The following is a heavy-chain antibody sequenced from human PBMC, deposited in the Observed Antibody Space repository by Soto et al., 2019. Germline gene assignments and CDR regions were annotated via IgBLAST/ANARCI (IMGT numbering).Heavy chain of an antibody. D-gene: IGHD3-16*01. CDR1: GFSLSTSGVC. CDR3: AHSLYDYVWGTNWFDP. J-gene: IGHJ5*02. V-gene: IGHV2-5*02. CDR2: IYWDDDK. Sequence: QITLKESGPTLVKPTQTLTLTCTFSGFSLSTSGVCVGWIRQPPGQALEWLALIYWDDDKRYSPSLKSRLTITKDTSKNQVVITMTNMDPVDTATYYCAHSLYDYVWGTNWFDPWGQGTLVTVSS.